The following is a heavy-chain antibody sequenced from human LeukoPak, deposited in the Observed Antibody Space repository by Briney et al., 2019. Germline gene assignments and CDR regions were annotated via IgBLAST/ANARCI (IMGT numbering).Heavy chain of an antibody. Sequence: GESLKISCKGSGYSFTSYWIGWVRQMPGKGLEWMGIIYPGDSDTRYCPSFQGQVTISADKSITTAYLQWSSLKASDTAMYYCTRYLSSGVEMATIIAYWGQGTLVTVSS. CDR3: TRYLSSGVEMATIIAY. J-gene: IGHJ4*02. CDR1: GYSFTSYW. V-gene: IGHV5-51*01. D-gene: IGHD5-24*01. CDR2: IYPGDSDT.